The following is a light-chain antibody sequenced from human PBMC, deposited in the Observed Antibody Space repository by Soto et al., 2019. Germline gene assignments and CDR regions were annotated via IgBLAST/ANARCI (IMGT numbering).Light chain of an antibody. CDR1: SSTIGSNT. CDR2: GND. Sequence: QSVLTQPPSASGTPGQRVTISCSGSSSTIGSNTVNWYRQLPGTAPKLLIFGNDQRPSGVPDQFSGSKSGTSASLAISGLQSEDEADYFCAAWDDSLNGPVFGGGTKVTVL. CDR3: AAWDDSLNGPV. J-gene: IGLJ2*01. V-gene: IGLV1-44*01.